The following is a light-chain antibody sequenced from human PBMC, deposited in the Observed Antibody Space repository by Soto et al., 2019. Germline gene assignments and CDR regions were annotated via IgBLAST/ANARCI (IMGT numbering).Light chain of an antibody. CDR3: SSYRSSNNPFV. J-gene: IGLJ1*01. CDR1: TSDIGGYYF. CDR2: DVS. Sequence: LNQPSSITGFPLQSISLSYTGTTSDIGGYYFVSWYQQHPGKAPKLMIYDVSNRPSGVSNRFSGFKSGNTASLTISGLQAEDEADYYCSSYRSSNNPFVFGTGTKVTVL. V-gene: IGLV2-14*01.